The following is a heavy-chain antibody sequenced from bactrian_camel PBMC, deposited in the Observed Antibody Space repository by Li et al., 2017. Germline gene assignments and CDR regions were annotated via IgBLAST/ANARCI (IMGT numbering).Heavy chain of an antibody. CDR1: GYTVANYC. CDR2: IDDEGRT. CDR3: AADVGSMSGNCQPNY. J-gene: IGHJ4*01. D-gene: IGHD6*01. Sequence: HVQLVESGGGSVQPGGSLRLSCVASGYTVANYCMAWFRQAPGKEREGVASIDDEGRTDYRESVKGRFTISRDDAKNTMYLQMNNLQPEDIAMYYCAADVGSMSGNCQPNYWGQGTQVTVS. V-gene: IGHV3S9*01.